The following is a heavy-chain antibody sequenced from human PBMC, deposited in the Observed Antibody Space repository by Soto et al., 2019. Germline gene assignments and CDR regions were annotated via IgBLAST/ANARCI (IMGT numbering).Heavy chain of an antibody. V-gene: IGHV4-59*01. CDR3: ARDQGNYYGSSGPKWAGSYYYYYGMDV. CDR2: IYYSGST. Sequence: SETLSLTCTVSGGSISSYYWSWIRQPPGKGLEWIGYIYYSGSTNYNPSLKSRVTISVDTSKNQFSLKLSSVTAADTAVYYCARDQGNYYGSSGPKWAGSYYYYYGMDVWGQGTTVTVSS. D-gene: IGHD3-22*01. CDR1: GGSISSYY. J-gene: IGHJ6*02.